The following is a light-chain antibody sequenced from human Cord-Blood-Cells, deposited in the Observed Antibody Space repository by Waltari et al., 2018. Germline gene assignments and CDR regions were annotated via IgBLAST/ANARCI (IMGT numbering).Light chain of an antibody. CDR2: EAS. V-gene: IGKV1-33*01. J-gene: IGKJ2*01. CDR1: QDISNY. CDR3: QQYDNLPYT. Sequence: DIQMTQSPSSLSASVGDRVTITCQASQDISNYLNWYQQKPGKAPKLLIYEASNLETGVPAMFSGSGSGTDFTFTISSLQPEDIATYYCQQYDNLPYTFGQGTKLEIK.